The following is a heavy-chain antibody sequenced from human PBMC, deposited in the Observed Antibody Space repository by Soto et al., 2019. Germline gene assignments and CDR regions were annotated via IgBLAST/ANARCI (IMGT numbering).Heavy chain of an antibody. D-gene: IGHD2-15*01. V-gene: IGHV4-39*01. J-gene: IGHJ6*02. CDR1: GGSISISSYY. CDR2: IYYSGST. CDR3: ARVRVASYQYAIDV. Sequence: PAETLSLTCTVSGGSISISSYYWGWIRQPPGKGLEWIGSIYYSGSTYYNPSLKSRVTISVDTSKNQFSLKLSSVTAAETAVYYWARVRVASYQYAIDVRGQGTRV.